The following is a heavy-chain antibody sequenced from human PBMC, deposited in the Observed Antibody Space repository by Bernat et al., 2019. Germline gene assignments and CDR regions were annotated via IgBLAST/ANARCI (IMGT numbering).Heavy chain of an antibody. CDR3: ARATLDVYGDPLPAFDP. V-gene: IGHV1-18*01. Sequence: QVQLVQSGAEVKKPGASVKVSCKASGYTFTSYGISWVRQAPGQGLEWMGWISAYNGNTNYAQKLQGRVTMTTDTSTSTDYMELRSLRSDDTAVYYCARATLDVYGDPLPAFDPWGQGTLVTVSS. CDR2: ISAYNGNT. CDR1: GYTFTSYG. D-gene: IGHD4-17*01. J-gene: IGHJ5*02.